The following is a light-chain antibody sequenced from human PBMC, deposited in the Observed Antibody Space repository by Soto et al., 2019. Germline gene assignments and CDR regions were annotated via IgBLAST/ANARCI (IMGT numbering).Light chain of an antibody. Sequence: EVVLTQSPNTLSLSPGESATLSCRASQAVSSTYLVWYQQKPGLAPRLLIYGASSRAPGISDRFSGSGSGTDFTLTISRLEPEDIAVYYCHQCGNSWWTFGEGTKV. CDR3: HQCGNSWWT. CDR2: GAS. V-gene: IGKV3-20*01. J-gene: IGKJ1*01. CDR1: QAVSSTY.